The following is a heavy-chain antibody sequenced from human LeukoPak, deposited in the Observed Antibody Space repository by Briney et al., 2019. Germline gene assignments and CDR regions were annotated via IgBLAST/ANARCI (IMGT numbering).Heavy chain of an antibody. V-gene: IGHV4-59*11. CDR2: IHSSGRT. J-gene: IGHJ4*02. CDR1: GDSMNSHY. Sequence: SETLSLTCDVSGDSMNSHYWSWIRQPPGKGPECVGYIHSSGRTNQNPSLKSRVTLSVDTSKNQFSLTLNSVTAADTAIYYCAXAFLMETTLFIGXWGQGTLVTXSS. D-gene: IGHD3-10*02. CDR3: AXAFLMETTLFIGX.